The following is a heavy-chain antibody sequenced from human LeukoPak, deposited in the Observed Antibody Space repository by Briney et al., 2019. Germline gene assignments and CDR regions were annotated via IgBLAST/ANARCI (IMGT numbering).Heavy chain of an antibody. CDR3: AREPVAGTSFDY. CDR2: IYTSGST. Sequence: PSETLSLTCTVSGGSISSYYWGWIRQPAGKGLEWIGRIYTSGSTNYNPSLKSRVTISVDKSKNQFSLKLSSVTAADTAVYYCAREPVAGTSFDYWGQGTLVTVSS. CDR1: GGSISSYY. J-gene: IGHJ4*02. V-gene: IGHV4-4*07. D-gene: IGHD6-19*01.